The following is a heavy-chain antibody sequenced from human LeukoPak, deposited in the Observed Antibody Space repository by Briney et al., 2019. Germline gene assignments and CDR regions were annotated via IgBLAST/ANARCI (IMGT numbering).Heavy chain of an antibody. D-gene: IGHD3-22*01. Sequence: SETLSLTCTVSGGSISSYYWSWIRQPPGKGLEWIGYIYNSGSTNYNPSLKSRVTISVNTSKNQFSLKLSSVTAADTAVYYCARDRYYYDSSGYYSRGFDYWGQGTLVTVSS. CDR2: IYNSGST. CDR3: ARDRYYYDSSGYYSRGFDY. CDR1: GGSISSYY. V-gene: IGHV4-59*01. J-gene: IGHJ4*02.